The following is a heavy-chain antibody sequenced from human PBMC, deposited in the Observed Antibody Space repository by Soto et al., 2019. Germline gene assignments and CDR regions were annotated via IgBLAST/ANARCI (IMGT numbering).Heavy chain of an antibody. J-gene: IGHJ5*01. CDR1: GGSFSGHS. D-gene: IGHD3-22*01. CDR2: INHSGRV. CDR3: STRAYDTNGYYRFDP. Sequence: QVQLQQWGAGLLKPSETLSLTCAVYGGSFSGHSWTWIRQSPGKVLEWIGDINHSGRVNYSPSLKSRVPISLDTSKNQFSLTLSAVTAEDTAMYYCSTRAYDTNGYYRFDPWGQGTLVTVSS. V-gene: IGHV4-34*01.